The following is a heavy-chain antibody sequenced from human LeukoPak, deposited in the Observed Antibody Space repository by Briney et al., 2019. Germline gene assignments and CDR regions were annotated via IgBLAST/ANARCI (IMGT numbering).Heavy chain of an antibody. V-gene: IGHV4-59*10. CDR2: IYSSGST. J-gene: IGHJ5*02. CDR3: ARDSGTTGEVKFDP. CDR1: GGSFSGYY. Sequence: PSETLSLTCAVHGGSFSGYYWSWIRQPPGKGLEWIGRIYSSGSTTYNPSLKSRVTMSIDTSKNQFSLKLSFVTAADTAVYYCARDSGTTGEVKFDPWGQGTLVTVSS. D-gene: IGHD3-10*01.